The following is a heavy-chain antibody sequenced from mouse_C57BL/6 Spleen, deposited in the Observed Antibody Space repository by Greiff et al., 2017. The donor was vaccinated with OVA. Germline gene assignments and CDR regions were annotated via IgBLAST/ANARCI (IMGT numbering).Heavy chain of an antibody. CDR3: ARPYYYGSPSNSYFDY. CDR1: GFTFSSYG. CDR2: ISSGGSYT. J-gene: IGHJ2*01. V-gene: IGHV5-6*01. D-gene: IGHD1-1*01. Sequence: EVKLMESGGDLVKPGGSLKLSCAASGFTFSSYGMSWVRQTPDKRLEWVATISSGGSYTYYPDSVKGRFTISRDNAKNTLYLQMSSLKSEDTAMYYCARPYYYGSPSNSYFDYWGQGTTLTVSS.